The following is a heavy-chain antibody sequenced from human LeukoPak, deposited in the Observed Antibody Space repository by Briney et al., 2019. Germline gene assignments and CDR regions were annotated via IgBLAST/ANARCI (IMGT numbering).Heavy chain of an antibody. CDR3: AKDSYDSSGSRYDY. V-gene: IGHV3-23*01. CDR1: GFPFRDYA. CDR2: ISDRGDRT. D-gene: IGHD3-22*01. Sequence: GSLRLSRAAPGFPFRDYAMSWVRQAPGKGLGWVSAISDRGDRTWDADSVKGRVTISRDNYRNTLFLQMNSLRAEDTAIYYCAKDSYDSSGSRYDYWGQGTLVTVSS. J-gene: IGHJ4*02.